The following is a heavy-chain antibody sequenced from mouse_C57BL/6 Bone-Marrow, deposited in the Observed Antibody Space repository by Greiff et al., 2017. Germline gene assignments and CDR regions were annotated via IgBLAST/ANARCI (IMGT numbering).Heavy chain of an antibody. CDR2: ILPGSGST. CDR1: GYTFTSYW. J-gene: IGHJ1*03. CDR3: ARGNQDRCFDV. D-gene: IGHD2-1*01. V-gene: IGHV1-9*01. Sequence: QVQLQQPGAELVRPGSSVKLSCKASGYTFTSYWMHWVKQRPGHGLEWIGEILPGSGSTNYNEKFKGKATFTADTSSNTAYMQLCSLTTEDSAIYYCARGNQDRCFDVWGTGTTVTVSS.